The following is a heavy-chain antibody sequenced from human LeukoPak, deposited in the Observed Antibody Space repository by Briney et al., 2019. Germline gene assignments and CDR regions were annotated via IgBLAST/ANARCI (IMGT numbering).Heavy chain of an antibody. V-gene: IGHV3-21*04. CDR2: ISSSGDYQ. CDR1: GFTFSTYS. D-gene: IGHD3-22*01. J-gene: IGHJ3*02. Sequence: PGGSLRLSCAASGFTFSTYSITWVRQAPGKGLEWVSSISSSGDYQYYADSVKGRFTISRDNSKNTLYLQMNSLRAEDTAVYYCARWITMIVNREGHDAFDIWGQGTMVTVSS. CDR3: ARWITMIVNREGHDAFDI.